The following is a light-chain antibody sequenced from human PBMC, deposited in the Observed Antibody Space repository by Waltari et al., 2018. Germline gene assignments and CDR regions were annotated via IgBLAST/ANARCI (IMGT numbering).Light chain of an antibody. CDR3: GTWDSSLSAHV. J-gene: IGLJ1*01. CDR2: EKN. V-gene: IGLV1-51*01. Sequence: QSVFTQPPSVSAAPGQKVTISCSGCNSNIGTNYVSWYQQLPGTAPKVLIYEKNKRPSGIPDRFSASKSGTSTTLDITGLQAGDEADYHCGTWDSSLSAHVFGTGTRVTVL. CDR1: NSNIGTNY.